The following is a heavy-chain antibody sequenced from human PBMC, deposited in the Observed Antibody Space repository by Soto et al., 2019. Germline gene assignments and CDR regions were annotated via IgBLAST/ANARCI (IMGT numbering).Heavy chain of an antibody. J-gene: IGHJ3*02. CDR3: ASKAAVAFDI. D-gene: IGHD6-13*01. CDR2: IYYSGST. CDR1: GGSISSSSYY. Sequence: LSLTCTVSGGSISSSSYYWGWIRQPPGKGLEWIGSIYYSGSTYYNPSLKSRVTISVDTSKNQFSLKLSSVTAADTAVYYCASKAAVAFDIWGQGTMVTVSS. V-gene: IGHV4-39*01.